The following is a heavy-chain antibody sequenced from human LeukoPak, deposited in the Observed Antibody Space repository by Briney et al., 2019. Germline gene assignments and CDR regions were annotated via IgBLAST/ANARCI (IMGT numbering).Heavy chain of an antibody. CDR3: AKMNVLTGYYTPNFDF. J-gene: IGHJ4*02. D-gene: IGHD3-9*01. Sequence: GGSLTLSCTASGFTFSSYAMSWVRQAPRKGLEWVSVVSGSGSSTDYADSVKGRFTISRDNAKNTLYLQMSSLSAEDTAVYYCAKMNVLTGYYTPNFDFWGQGTLVTVSS. V-gene: IGHV3-23*01. CDR1: GFTFSSYA. CDR2: VSGSGSST.